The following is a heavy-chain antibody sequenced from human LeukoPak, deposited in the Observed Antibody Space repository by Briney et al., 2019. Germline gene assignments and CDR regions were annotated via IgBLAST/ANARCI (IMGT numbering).Heavy chain of an antibody. J-gene: IGHJ3*01. V-gene: IGHV4-4*07. CDR2: IHASGTT. D-gene: IGHD3-22*01. CDR1: GASINTYF. Sequence: SETLSLTCTVSGASINTYFWSWFRQPAGKGLEWIGRIHASGTTNYNPSLKSRVSMSIDVSTNQFSLKLTSVTAADTALYYCARELRYDNSDSGAFWGQGTVVTVSS. CDR3: ARELRYDNSDSGAF.